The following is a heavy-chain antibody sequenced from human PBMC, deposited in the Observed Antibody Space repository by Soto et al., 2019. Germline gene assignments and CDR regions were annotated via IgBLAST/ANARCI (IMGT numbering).Heavy chain of an antibody. V-gene: IGHV1-2*02. J-gene: IGHJ4*02. CDR2: INPNSGGT. CDR3: ARADLYCSSTSCYTIAADY. D-gene: IGHD2-2*02. Sequence: XSVKVSCKASVYTFTCYYMHWVRQAPGQGLEWMGWINPNSGGTNYAQKFQGRVTMTRDTSISTAYMELSRLRSDDTAVYYCARADLYCSSTSCYTIAADYWGQGTLVTVS. CDR1: VYTFTCYY.